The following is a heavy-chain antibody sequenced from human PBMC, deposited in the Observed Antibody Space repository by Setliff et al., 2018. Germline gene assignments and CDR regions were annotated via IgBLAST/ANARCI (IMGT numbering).Heavy chain of an antibody. D-gene: IGHD2-15*01. V-gene: IGHV3-72*01. CDR2: SRDKASSYTT. Sequence: GSLRLSCAASGFIFSDHYMDWVRQAPGRGLEWVARSRDKASSYTTEYAASVKGRFIIGRDNSKNSVYLQMNSLRPEDTAVYYCARTCSGSGCYAGLESWGQGTPVTVSS. CDR1: GFIFSDHY. J-gene: IGHJ4*02. CDR3: ARTCSGSGCYAGLES.